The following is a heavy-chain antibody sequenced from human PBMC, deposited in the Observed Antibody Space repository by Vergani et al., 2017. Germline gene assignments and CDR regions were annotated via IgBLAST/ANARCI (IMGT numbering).Heavy chain of an antibody. CDR1: GFTFDDYT. V-gene: IGHV3-43*01. CDR3: AKDIGGRPESYYYYYGMDL. CDR2: ISWDSGST. J-gene: IGHJ6*02. Sequence: EVQLVESGGVVVQPGGSLRLSCAASGFTFDDYTMHWGRQAPGKGLEWVSLISWDSGSTYYADSVKGRFTISRENSKNSLYLQMNSLRTEDAALSYCAKDIGGRPESYYYYYGMDLWGQGTTVTVSS. D-gene: IGHD4-23*01.